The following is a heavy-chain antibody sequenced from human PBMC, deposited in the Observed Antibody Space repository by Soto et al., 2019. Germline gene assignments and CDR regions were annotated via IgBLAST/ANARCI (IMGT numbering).Heavy chain of an antibody. J-gene: IGHJ5*01. V-gene: IGHV4-30-4*01. Sequence: SETLSLTCSVSGDSISNVDYFWAWIRQPPGQALEYIGYIYKSATTYYNPSFESRVAISVDSSKSQFSLNVTSVTAADTAVYFCARGRYCLTGRCFPNWFDSWGQGALVTVSS. D-gene: IGHD7-27*01. CDR1: GDSISNVDYF. CDR2: IYKSATT. CDR3: ARGRYCLTGRCFPNWFDS.